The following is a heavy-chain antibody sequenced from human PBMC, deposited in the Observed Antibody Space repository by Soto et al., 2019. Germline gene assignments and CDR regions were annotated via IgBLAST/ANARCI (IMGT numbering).Heavy chain of an antibody. V-gene: IGHV3-7*01. CDR2: INQDGSEK. J-gene: IGHJ4*02. CDR3: ARGRPRPY. CDR1: GFTFSSYW. Sequence: EVQLVESGGNLVQPGGSLRLSYAASGFTFSSYWMSWVRQAPGKGLEWVANINQDGSEKFYVDSVKGRFTISRDNAKNSLYLQMDSLRAEDTAVYYCARGRPRPYWGQGTLVTVSS. D-gene: IGHD6-6*01.